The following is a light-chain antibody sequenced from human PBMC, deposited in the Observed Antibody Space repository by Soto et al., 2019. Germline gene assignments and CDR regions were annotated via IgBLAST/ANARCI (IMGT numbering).Light chain of an antibody. CDR2: GPS. CDR1: QSVSYN. Sequence: EIVMTQSPATLSVSPGERATLSCRASQSVSYNLAWYQHKPGQAPRLLIYGPSTRATGIPARFSGSGSGTDFTLTISSLEPEDFAVYYCQQRSDWPLTFGQGTRLEI. CDR3: QQRSDWPLT. V-gene: IGKV3-15*01. J-gene: IGKJ5*01.